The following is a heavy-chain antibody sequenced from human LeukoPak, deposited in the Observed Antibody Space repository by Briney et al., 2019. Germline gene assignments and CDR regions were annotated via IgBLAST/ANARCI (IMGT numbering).Heavy chain of an antibody. V-gene: IGHV4-34*01. Sequence: SETLSLTCAVYGGSFSGYYWSWTRQPPGKGLEWIGEINHSGSTNYNPSLKSRVTISVDTSKNQFSLKLSSVTAADTAVYYCARVRRSSSWLLLGYMDVWGKGTTVTVSS. D-gene: IGHD6-13*01. CDR2: INHSGST. CDR1: GGSFSGYY. CDR3: ARVRRSSSWLLLGYMDV. J-gene: IGHJ6*03.